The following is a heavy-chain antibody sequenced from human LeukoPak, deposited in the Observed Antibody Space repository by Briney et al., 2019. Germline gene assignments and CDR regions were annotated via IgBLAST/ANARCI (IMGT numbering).Heavy chain of an antibody. CDR1: GYTFTSYY. CDR2: INPSGGST. Sequence: GASVKVSCKASGYTFTSYYMHWVRQAPGHGLEWMGIINPSGGSTSYAQKFQGRVTMTRDMSTSTVYMELSSLRSEDTAVYYCARGWIAAAGTKPFDYWGQGTLVTVSS. D-gene: IGHD6-13*01. CDR3: ARGWIAAAGTKPFDY. V-gene: IGHV1-46*01. J-gene: IGHJ4*02.